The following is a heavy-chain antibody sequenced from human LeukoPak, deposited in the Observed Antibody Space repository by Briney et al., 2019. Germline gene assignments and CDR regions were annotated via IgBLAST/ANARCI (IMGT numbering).Heavy chain of an antibody. CDR1: GGSFSGYY. J-gene: IGHJ2*01. CDR2: INHSGST. Sequence: SETLSLTCAVYGGSFSGYYWSWIRGPPGKGLEWIGEINHSGSTNYNPSLKSRVTISLDTSKNQFSLKLSSVTAADTAVYYCARGYWGLMRYFDLWGRGTLVTVSS. CDR3: ARGYWGLMRYFDL. V-gene: IGHV4-34*01. D-gene: IGHD7-27*01.